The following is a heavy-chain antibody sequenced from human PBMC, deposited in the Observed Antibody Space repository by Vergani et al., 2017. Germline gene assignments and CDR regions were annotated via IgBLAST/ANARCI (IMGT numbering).Heavy chain of an antibody. CDR3: VRHSTVEWLVKLGWIDP. CDR2: SYYSGST. D-gene: IGHD6-19*01. V-gene: IGHV4-39*01. J-gene: IGHJ5*02. CDR1: GASIRSSNYY. Sequence: QLQLQESGPGLVKPSATLSLTCSVSGASIRSSNYYWGWIRQPPGKGLEWIASSYYSGSTYYNPSLKSRVTISVDTSKNQFSLSLSAVTAADTAVYFCVRHSTVEWLVKLGWIDPWGQGILVTVSS.